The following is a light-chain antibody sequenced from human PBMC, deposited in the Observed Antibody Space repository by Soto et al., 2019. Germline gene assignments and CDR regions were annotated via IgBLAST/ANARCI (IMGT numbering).Light chain of an antibody. Sequence: QSALTQPASVSGSPGQSIAISCTGSSSDVGFYNYVSWYQQHPGEVPQLIIFEVSNRPSGVSNRFSGSKSGNTASLTISGHQAEDEAAYYCSSYTTSSTRVFGTGTKVTVL. CDR2: EVS. CDR1: SSDVGFYNY. V-gene: IGLV2-14*01. J-gene: IGLJ1*01. CDR3: SSYTTSSTRV.